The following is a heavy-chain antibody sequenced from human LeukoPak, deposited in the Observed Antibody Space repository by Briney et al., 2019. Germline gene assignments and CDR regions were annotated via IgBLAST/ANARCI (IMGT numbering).Heavy chain of an antibody. Sequence: GASVKVSCKASGDTFSSYAINWVRLAPGQGLEWMGGIIPIFGTTNYAQKFQGRVTITADESTSTAYMELSSLRSEDTAVYYCARGGSGYLAAHDAFDIWGQGTMVTVSS. D-gene: IGHD3-22*01. J-gene: IGHJ3*02. CDR1: GDTFSSYA. CDR3: ARGGSGYLAAHDAFDI. CDR2: IIPIFGTT. V-gene: IGHV1-69*13.